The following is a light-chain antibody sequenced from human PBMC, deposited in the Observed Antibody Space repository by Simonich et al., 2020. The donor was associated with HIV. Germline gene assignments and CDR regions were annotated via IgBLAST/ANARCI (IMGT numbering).Light chain of an antibody. V-gene: IGLV2-11*01. Sequence: QSALTQPRSVSGSPGQSVTFSCTGTSSDVGGYNYVSWYQQHPGKAPKLMIYDVSNRPSGVSNRFSGSKSGNTASLSISGLQAEDEADYYCCSFAGSYTWVFGGGTKLTVL. CDR1: SSDVGGYNY. CDR2: DVS. CDR3: CSFAGSYTWV. J-gene: IGLJ3*02.